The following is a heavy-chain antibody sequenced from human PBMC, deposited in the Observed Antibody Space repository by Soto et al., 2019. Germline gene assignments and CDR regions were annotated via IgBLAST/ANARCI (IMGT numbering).Heavy chain of an antibody. V-gene: IGHV4-30-4*01. J-gene: IGHJ4*02. D-gene: IGHD3-10*01. CDR3: ASGFRPYYYGSGSYYADY. CDR1: GGSISSGDYY. CDR2: IYYSGST. Sequence: SETLSLTCTVSGGSISSGDYYWSWIRQPPGKGLEWIGYIYYSGSTYYNPSLKSRVTISVDTSKNQFALKLSSVTAADTAVYYCASGFRPYYYGSGSYYADYWGQGTLVTVSS.